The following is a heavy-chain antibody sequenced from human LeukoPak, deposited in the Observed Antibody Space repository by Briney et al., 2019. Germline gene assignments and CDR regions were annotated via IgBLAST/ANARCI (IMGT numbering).Heavy chain of an antibody. CDR1: GGTFSSYA. J-gene: IGHJ4*02. CDR2: IIPIFGTA. D-gene: IGHD3-10*01. CDR3: ARVGLWFGEFRYFDF. Sequence: ASVKVSCKASGGTFSSYAISWVRQAPGQGLEWMGGIIPIFGTANYAQKFQGRVTITADESTSTAYMELSSLRSDDTAVYYCARVGLWFGEFRYFDFWGQGTLVTVSS. V-gene: IGHV1-69*13.